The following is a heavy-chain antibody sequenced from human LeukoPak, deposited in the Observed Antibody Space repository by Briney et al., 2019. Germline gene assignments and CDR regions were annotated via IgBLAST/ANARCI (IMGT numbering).Heavy chain of an antibody. Sequence: PSETLSLTCTVSGGSISSSTYYWGWIRQPPGMGLEWIGSIYYSGSTYYNPSLKSRVTISVDPSKNQLSLKLRSVTAADTAVYYCARALDHVQKRYFQHWGQGTLVTVSS. V-gene: IGHV4-39*01. D-gene: IGHD4-11*01. CDR3: ARALDHVQKRYFQH. CDR2: IYYSGST. J-gene: IGHJ1*01. CDR1: GGSISSSTYY.